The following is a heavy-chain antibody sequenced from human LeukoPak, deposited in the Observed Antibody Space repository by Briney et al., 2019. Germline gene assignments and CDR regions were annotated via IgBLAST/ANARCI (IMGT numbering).Heavy chain of an antibody. CDR2: IRYDGSNK. CDR3: AKVSTIYYYYMDV. D-gene: IGHD5/OR15-5a*01. Sequence: GGSLRLPCAASGFTFSSYGMHWVRQAPGKGLEWVAFIRYDGSNKYYADSVKGRFTISRDNSKNTLYLQMNSLRAEDTAVYYCAKVSTIYYYYMDVWGKGTTVTISS. J-gene: IGHJ6*03. CDR1: GFTFSSYG. V-gene: IGHV3-30*02.